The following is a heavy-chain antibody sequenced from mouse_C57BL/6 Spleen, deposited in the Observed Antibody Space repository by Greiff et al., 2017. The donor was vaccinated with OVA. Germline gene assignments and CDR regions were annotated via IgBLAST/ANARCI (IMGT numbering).Heavy chain of an antibody. Sequence: EVQLQQSGPELVKPGASVKISCKASGYSFTGYYMNWVKQSPEKSLEWIGEINPSTGGTTYNQKFKAKATLTVDKSSSTAYMQLKSLTSEDSAVYYCARRKSSRGAMDYWGQGTSVTVSS. V-gene: IGHV1-42*01. CDR2: INPSTGGT. CDR3: ARRKSSRGAMDY. CDR1: GYSFTGYY. D-gene: IGHD6-2*01. J-gene: IGHJ4*01.